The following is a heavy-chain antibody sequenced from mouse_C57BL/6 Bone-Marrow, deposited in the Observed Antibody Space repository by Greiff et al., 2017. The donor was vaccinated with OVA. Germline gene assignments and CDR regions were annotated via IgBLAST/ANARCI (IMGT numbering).Heavy chain of an antibody. CDR1: GETGTSDG. V-gene: IGHV1-59*01. CDR3: AREESYYEGY. Sequence: QVQLQQPGAELVRPGTSVKLSCKASGETGTSDGRHGVKQRPGQGLEWIGVIDPADSYTNYNQKFKGKATLTVDTSSSTAYMQLSSLTSEDSAVYYCAREESYYEGYWGQGTTLTVSS. J-gene: IGHJ2*01. D-gene: IGHD1-1*01. CDR2: IDPADSYT.